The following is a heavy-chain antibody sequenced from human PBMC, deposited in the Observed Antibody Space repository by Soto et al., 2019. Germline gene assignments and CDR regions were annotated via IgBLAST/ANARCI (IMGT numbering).Heavy chain of an antibody. J-gene: IGHJ4*02. CDR3: ARDTADGTFDF. CDR1: RYTFSSYA. Sequence: ASVPVSCKXSRYTFSSYAMHCVRQARGQRLEWMGWINAGYGNTKSSQKFKDRVTISRDTSASTAYMDLTSVRSGETAYYYCARDTADGTFDFWGQGTLANAAS. D-gene: IGHD1-1*01. V-gene: IGHV1-3*01. CDR2: INAGYGNT.